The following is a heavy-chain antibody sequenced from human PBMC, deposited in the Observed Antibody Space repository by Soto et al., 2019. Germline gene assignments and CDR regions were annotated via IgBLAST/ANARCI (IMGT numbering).Heavy chain of an antibody. CDR1: GFAFSTHG. J-gene: IGHJ4*02. D-gene: IGHD1-26*01. CDR3: ARKNPGREWELPDY. V-gene: IGHV3-30*03. CDR2: TTSDGARI. Sequence: QVQLVESGGGVVQPGRSLRLSCAASGFAFSTHGMHWVRQAPGKGLEWVAVTTSDGARINYADSVKGRFTISRDNSRTTLYLQMNSLRIDDTAVYYCARKNPGREWELPDYWGQGTLVTVSS.